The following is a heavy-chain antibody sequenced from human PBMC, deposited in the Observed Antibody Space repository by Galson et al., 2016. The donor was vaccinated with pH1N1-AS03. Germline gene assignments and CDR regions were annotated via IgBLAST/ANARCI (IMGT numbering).Heavy chain of an antibody. CDR1: GGAISDGGYY. Sequence: LSLTCTVSGGAISDGGYYWGWIRQLPGKGLEWMGYIYYSGKAYYNPSLESRLSISVDTSKNEFSLKLTSVTAADTALYYFARDRHDYGPDPFDVWGQGTMVTV. CDR3: ARDRHDYGPDPFDV. V-gene: IGHV4-31*03. D-gene: IGHD4-17*01. J-gene: IGHJ3*01. CDR2: IYYSGKA.